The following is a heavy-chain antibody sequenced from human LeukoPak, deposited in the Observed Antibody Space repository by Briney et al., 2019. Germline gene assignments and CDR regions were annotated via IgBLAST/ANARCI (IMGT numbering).Heavy chain of an antibody. Sequence: GGSLRLSCAASGFTFSSYSMNWVRQAPGKGLEWVSAISSSSSYIYYADSVKGRFTISRDNAKNSLYLQMNSLRAEDTAVYYCARDNGITGTAYYFDYWGQGTLVTVSS. D-gene: IGHD1/OR15-1a*01. V-gene: IGHV3-21*04. CDR3: ARDNGITGTAYYFDY. CDR2: ISSSSSYI. CDR1: GFTFSSYS. J-gene: IGHJ4*02.